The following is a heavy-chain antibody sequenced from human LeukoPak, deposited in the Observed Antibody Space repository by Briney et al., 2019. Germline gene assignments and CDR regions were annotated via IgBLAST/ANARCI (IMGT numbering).Heavy chain of an antibody. CDR2: ISYDGSNK. D-gene: IGHD1-14*01. J-gene: IGHJ4*02. CDR1: GFTFSSYG. V-gene: IGHV3-30*18. CDR3: AKDPAGPPEDYFDY. Sequence: GGSLRLSCAASGFTFSSYGMHWVRQAPGKGLEWVAVISYDGSNKYYADSVKGRFTISRDNSKNTLYLQMNSLRAEDTAVYYCAKDPAGPPEDYFDYWGQGTLVTVSS.